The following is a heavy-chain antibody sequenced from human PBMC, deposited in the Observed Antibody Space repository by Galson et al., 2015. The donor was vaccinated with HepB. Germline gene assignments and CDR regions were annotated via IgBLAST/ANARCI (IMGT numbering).Heavy chain of an antibody. J-gene: IGHJ1*01. CDR1: GGAFGTHS. Sequence: SVKVSCKVSGGAFGTHSVNWVRQAPGQGLEWVGGIIPLLGSPSKSQTFKDRITITADLSTNTVYMDLNGLKNDDTAVYFCARLGNCTVCSCYAHWSQGSLVPFSS. V-gene: IGHV1-69*10. CDR2: IIPLLGSP. CDR3: ARLGNCTVCSCYAH. D-gene: IGHD2-15*01.